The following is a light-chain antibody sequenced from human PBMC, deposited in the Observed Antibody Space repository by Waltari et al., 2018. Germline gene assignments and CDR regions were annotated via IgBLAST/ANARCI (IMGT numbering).Light chain of an antibody. CDR2: DVN. CDR1: SSDVGSYNL. J-gene: IGLJ3*02. V-gene: IGLV2-23*02. Sequence: QSALTQTATVSGSPGPSITISCTGTSSDVGSYNLVSWYQQHPGKAPTLIIYDVNKWPSGVSNRFSGSKSGNTASLTISGLQAADEADYYCCSYAGSAISVFGGGTRLTVL. CDR3: CSYAGSAISV.